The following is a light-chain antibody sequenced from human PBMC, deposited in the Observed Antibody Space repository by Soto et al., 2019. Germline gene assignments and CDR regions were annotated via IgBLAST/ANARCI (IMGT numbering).Light chain of an antibody. CDR2: LGS. Sequence: EIVVTQSPLSLPVTPGEPASISCKSSQSLLHSNGNTYLDCYLQKPGQSPQLLIYLGSNRAAGVPTRFSGSGSGTDFTQNISRVEAEGVGVYYCMQALHARTFGQGTEVEIK. CDR1: QSLLHSNGNTY. V-gene: IGKV2-28*01. J-gene: IGKJ1*01. CDR3: MQALHART.